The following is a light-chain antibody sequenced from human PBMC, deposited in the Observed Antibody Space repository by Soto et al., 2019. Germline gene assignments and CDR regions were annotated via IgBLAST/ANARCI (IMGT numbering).Light chain of an antibody. V-gene: IGKV3D-15*01. J-gene: IGKJ2*01. Sequence: DTVMTQSPATLSVSPGERATLSCRASQSVSSNLAWYQQKPGQAPRLLIYGASIRATGIPARFSGSGSGTEFTLTISSLQSEDSAVYYCQQYNNWLRTFGQGTKLEIK. CDR2: GAS. CDR3: QQYNNWLRT. CDR1: QSVSSN.